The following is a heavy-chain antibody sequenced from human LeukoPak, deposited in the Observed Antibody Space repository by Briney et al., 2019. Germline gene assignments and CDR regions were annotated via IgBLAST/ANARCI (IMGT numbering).Heavy chain of an antibody. Sequence: PGGSLRLSCAAPGFTFSSYEMNWVRQAPGKGLEWVSYISSSGSTIYYADSVKGRFTISRDNAKNSLYLQMNSLRAEDTAVYYCARDGYSSPYDYWGQGTLVTVSS. CDR3: ARDGYSSPYDY. J-gene: IGHJ4*02. D-gene: IGHD6-13*01. V-gene: IGHV3-48*03. CDR1: GFTFSSYE. CDR2: ISSSGSTI.